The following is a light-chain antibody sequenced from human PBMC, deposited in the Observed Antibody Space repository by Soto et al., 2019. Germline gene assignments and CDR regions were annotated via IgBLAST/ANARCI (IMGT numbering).Light chain of an antibody. CDR3: QQYGSSPLT. CDR2: DAS. Sequence: PGERVTLSCRASQSVSSSYLTWYQQKPGQAPRLLIYDASNRATGIPARFSGSGSGTDFTLTISRLEPEDFAVYYCQQYGSSPLTFGQGTRLEI. CDR1: QSVSSSY. J-gene: IGKJ5*01. V-gene: IGKV3-20*01.